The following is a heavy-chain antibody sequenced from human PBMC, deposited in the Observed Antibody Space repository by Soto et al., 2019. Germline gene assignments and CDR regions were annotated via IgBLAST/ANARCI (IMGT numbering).Heavy chain of an antibody. V-gene: IGHV1-69*13. J-gene: IGHJ4*02. CDR1: GGTFSSYA. CDR3: ARDTYYYGSGSSFDN. Sequence: GASVKVSCKASGGTFSSYAISWVRQAPGQGLEWMGGIIPIFGTANYAQKFQGRVTITADESTSTAYMELRRLRSDDTAVYYCARDTYYYGSGSSFDNWGQGTMVTVS. CDR2: IIPIFGTA. D-gene: IGHD3-10*01.